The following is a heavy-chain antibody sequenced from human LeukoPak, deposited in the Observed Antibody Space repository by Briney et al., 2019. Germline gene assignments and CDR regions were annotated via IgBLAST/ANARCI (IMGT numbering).Heavy chain of an antibody. CDR1: GFTFDDYA. Sequence: GGSLRLSCAASGFTFDDYAMHWVRQAPGKGLEWVSGISWNSGRIGHADSVKGRFTISRDNAKNSLYLQMNSLRAEDTALYYCAKSYYDSSGYSYSPHDAFDIWGQGTMVTVSS. V-gene: IGHV3-9*01. J-gene: IGHJ3*02. CDR2: ISWNSGRI. D-gene: IGHD3-22*01. CDR3: AKSYYDSSGYSYSPHDAFDI.